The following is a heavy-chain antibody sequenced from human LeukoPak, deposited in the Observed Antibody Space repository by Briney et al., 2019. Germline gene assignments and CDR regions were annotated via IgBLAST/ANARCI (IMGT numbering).Heavy chain of an antibody. J-gene: IGHJ5*02. CDR2: INHSGST. CDR1: GGSFRGYY. V-gene: IGHV4-34*01. Sequence: SETLSLTCAAYGGSFRGYYWSWIRQPPGKGLAWIEEINHSGSTNYNPSLKSRVTISVDTSKNQFSLKLSSATAADTAVYYCARGRMVRGVISSWFDPWGQGTLVTVSS. D-gene: IGHD3-10*01. CDR3: ARGRMVRGVISSWFDP.